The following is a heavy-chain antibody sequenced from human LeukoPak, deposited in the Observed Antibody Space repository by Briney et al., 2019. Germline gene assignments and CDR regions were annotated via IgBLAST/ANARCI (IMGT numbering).Heavy chain of an antibody. J-gene: IGHJ4*02. V-gene: IGHV3-23*01. Sequence: GGSLRLSCAASGFTFSSYAMSWVRQAPGKGLEWVSAISGSGGSTYYADSVKGRFTISRDYSKNTLYLQMNSLRAEDTAVYYCAKSESVWIQLWLLFDYWGQGTLVTVSS. D-gene: IGHD5-18*01. CDR3: AKSESVWIQLWLLFDY. CDR1: GFTFSSYA. CDR2: ISGSGGST.